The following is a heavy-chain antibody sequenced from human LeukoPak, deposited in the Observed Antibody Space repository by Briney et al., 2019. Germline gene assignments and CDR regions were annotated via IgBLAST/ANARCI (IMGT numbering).Heavy chain of an antibody. CDR1: GFIFSDAW. Sequence: PGGSLRLSCAASGFIFSDAWMSWVRQAPGKGLEWVGGIKSKTEGGTKEYAAPVQGRFTISRDDSKTTLSMQMKSLQTEDPAVYYSTTHRDSSSSPALDCWGQGTLVTVSS. V-gene: IGHV3-15*01. CDR3: TTHRDSSSSPALDC. D-gene: IGHD6-13*01. J-gene: IGHJ4*02. CDR2: IKSKTEGGTK.